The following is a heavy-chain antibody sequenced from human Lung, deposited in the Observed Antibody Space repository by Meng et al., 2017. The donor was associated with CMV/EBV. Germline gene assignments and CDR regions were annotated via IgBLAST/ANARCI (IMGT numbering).Heavy chain of an antibody. D-gene: IGHD3-10*01. V-gene: IGHV3-30*02. CDR2: VRHDGSNK. J-gene: IGHJ3*02. CDR3: AKILLPEPDDAFDI. CDR1: GLTFSRYD. Sequence: GGSLRLXXAASGLTFSRYDMDWDRQAPGKGLEWVTFVRHDGSNKYYADSVKGRFTISRDNSKNTLYLQMNNLRAEDTAVYYCAKILLPEPDDAFDIWGQGTMVTVSS.